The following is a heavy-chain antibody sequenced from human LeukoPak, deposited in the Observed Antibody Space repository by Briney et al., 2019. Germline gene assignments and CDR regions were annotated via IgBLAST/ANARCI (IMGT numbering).Heavy chain of an antibody. Sequence: SQTLSLTCTVSGGSITSGDYYWSWIRQPPGKGLEWIGYIYYSGSTHYNPSLKSRVTISVDTTKTQFSLNLSSVTAADMAVYYCARGGGILTAYSFDYWGQGTLVTVSS. J-gene: IGHJ4*02. CDR3: ARGGGILTAYSFDY. V-gene: IGHV4-30-4*01. CDR2: IYYSGST. D-gene: IGHD3-9*01. CDR1: GGSITSGDYY.